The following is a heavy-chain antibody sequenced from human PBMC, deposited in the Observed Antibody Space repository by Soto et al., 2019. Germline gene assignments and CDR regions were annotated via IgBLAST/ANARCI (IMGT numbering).Heavy chain of an antibody. CDR3: ARRVAARNTYYYYYYGMGV. Sequence: GASVKVSCKASGYTFTSYGISWVRQAPGQGLEWMGWISAYNGNTTYAQKLQGRVTMTTDTSTSTAYMELRSLRSDDTAVYYCARRVAARNTYYYYYYGMGVWGQGTTVTVSS. CDR1: GYTFTSYG. V-gene: IGHV1-18*01. D-gene: IGHD6-6*01. J-gene: IGHJ6*02. CDR2: ISAYNGNT.